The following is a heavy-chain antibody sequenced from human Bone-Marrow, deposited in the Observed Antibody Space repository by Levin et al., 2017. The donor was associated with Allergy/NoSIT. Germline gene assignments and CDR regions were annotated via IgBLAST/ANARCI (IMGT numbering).Heavy chain of an antibody. CDR3: AREGSSWYYDY. J-gene: IGHJ4*02. D-gene: IGHD6-13*01. Sequence: DSVKGDGKAAGYTFTSYYMHWVRQAPGQGREWRGIINPSGGSTSYAHKFQCRVTMTRDTSTSTVYMELSSLRSEDTAVYYCAREGSSWYYDYWGQGTLVTVSS. V-gene: IGHV1-46*01. CDR2: INPSGGST. CDR1: GYTFTSYY.